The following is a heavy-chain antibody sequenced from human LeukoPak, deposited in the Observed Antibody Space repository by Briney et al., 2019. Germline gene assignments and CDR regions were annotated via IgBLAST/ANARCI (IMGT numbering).Heavy chain of an antibody. CDR2: ASYSGNT. CDR3: ARDCSGGTCYLGVLDY. D-gene: IGHD2-15*01. V-gene: IGHV4-39*07. J-gene: IGHJ4*02. CDR1: GASISSSTYY. Sequence: SETLSLTCTVSGASISSSTYYWGWIRQPPGKGLEWIGSASYSGNTYYNPSLKSRVAMSVDTSKNQFSLDLTSVTAADAAVYYCARDCSGGTCYLGVLDYWGQGIRVTVSS.